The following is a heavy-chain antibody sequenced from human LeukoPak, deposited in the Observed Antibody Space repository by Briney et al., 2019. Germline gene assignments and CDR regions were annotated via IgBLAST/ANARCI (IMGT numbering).Heavy chain of an antibody. Sequence: ASVKVSCTASGGTFSSYAISWVRQAPGQGLEWMGGIIPIFGTANYAQKFQGRVTITADESTSTAYMELSSLRSEDTAVYYCARDPRLYSSGSYYFDYWGQGTLVTVSS. J-gene: IGHJ4*02. CDR1: GGTFSSYA. D-gene: IGHD6-19*01. V-gene: IGHV1-69*13. CDR3: ARDPRLYSSGSYYFDY. CDR2: IIPIFGTA.